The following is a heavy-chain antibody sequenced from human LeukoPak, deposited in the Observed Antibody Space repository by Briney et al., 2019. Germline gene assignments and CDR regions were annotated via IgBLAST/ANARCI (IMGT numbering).Heavy chain of an antibody. CDR1: GFTFSSYA. Sequence: GSLRLSCAASGFTFSSYAMSWVRQAPGKGLEWVSAISGSGGSTYYADSVKGRFTISRDNSKNTLYLQMNSLRAEDTAVYYCVIVMYDFWSGYYSSMYGMDVWGQGTTVTVSS. CDR3: VIVMYDFWSGYYSSMYGMDV. D-gene: IGHD3-3*01. J-gene: IGHJ6*02. V-gene: IGHV3-23*01. CDR2: ISGSGGST.